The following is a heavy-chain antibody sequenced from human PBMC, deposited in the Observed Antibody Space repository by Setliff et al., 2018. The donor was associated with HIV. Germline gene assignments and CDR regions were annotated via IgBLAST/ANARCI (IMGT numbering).Heavy chain of an antibody. CDR3: ARDSPLNDYGDYGLGYYGMDV. Sequence: SETLSLTCAVSGGSISSSNYWSWVRQPPGKRLEWIGEIYHSGNTNYNPSLKSRVIISVDKSKNQFSLKLSSVTAADTAVYYCARDSPLNDYGDYGLGYYGMDVWRQGTTVTVS. CDR1: GGSISSSNY. D-gene: IGHD4-17*01. CDR2: IYHSGNT. J-gene: IGHJ6*02. V-gene: IGHV4-4*02.